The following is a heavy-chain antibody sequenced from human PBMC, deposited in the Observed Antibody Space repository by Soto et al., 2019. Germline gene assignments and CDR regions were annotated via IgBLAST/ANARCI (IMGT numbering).Heavy chain of an antibody. V-gene: IGHV1-69*01. Sequence: QVQLVQSGADVKKPGSSVKVSCKASGGTFSSYAISWVRQAPGQGLEWMGGIIPIFGTANYAQKFQGRVTITEDESTSTAYMDLSSLRSEDTAVYYCARDKVYYGSGSPRYYGMDVWGQGTTVTVSS. CDR2: IIPIFGTA. CDR1: GGTFSSYA. D-gene: IGHD3-10*01. CDR3: ARDKVYYGSGSPRYYGMDV. J-gene: IGHJ6*02.